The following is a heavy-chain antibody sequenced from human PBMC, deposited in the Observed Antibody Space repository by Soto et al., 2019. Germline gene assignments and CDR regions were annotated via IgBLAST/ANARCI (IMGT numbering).Heavy chain of an antibody. CDR3: ANVDWNYGKDA. D-gene: IGHD1-1*01. CDR2: INGFGDRT. V-gene: IGHV3-23*01. J-gene: IGHJ6*02. CDR1: GLTFRSYA. Sequence: EVQLLESGGGLVQPGGSLRLSCAASGLTFRSYAMSWVRQAPRKGLEWVSGINGFGDRTNYADSVKGRFTISRDNSKNTLYLQMNSLRVEDTAIYYCANVDWNYGKDAWGQGTTVTVSS.